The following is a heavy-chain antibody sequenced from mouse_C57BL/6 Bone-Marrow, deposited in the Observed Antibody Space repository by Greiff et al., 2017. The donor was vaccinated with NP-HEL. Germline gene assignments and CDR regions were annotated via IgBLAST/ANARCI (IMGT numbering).Heavy chain of an antibody. J-gene: IGHJ2*01. CDR1: GFSFNTYA. V-gene: IGHV10-1*01. Sequence: EVHLVESGGGLVQPKGSLKLSCAASGFSFNTYAMNWVRQAPGKGLEWVARIRSKSNNYATYYADSVKDRFTITRDDSESMLYLQMNNLKTEDTAMYYCVRGTTVVDSYYFDYWGQGTTLTVSS. D-gene: IGHD1-1*01. CDR3: VRGTTVVDSYYFDY. CDR2: IRSKSNNYAT.